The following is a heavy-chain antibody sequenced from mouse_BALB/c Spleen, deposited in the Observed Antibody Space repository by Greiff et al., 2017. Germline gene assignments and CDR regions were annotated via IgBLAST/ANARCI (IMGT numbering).Heavy chain of an antibody. Sequence: VKLMESGPGLVAPSQSLSITCTVSGFSLTSYGVHWVRQPPGKGLEWLGVIWAGGSTNYNSALMSRLSISKDNSKSQVFLKMNSLQTDDTAMYYCARDVRYDGTWFAYWGQGALVTVSA. J-gene: IGHJ3*01. CDR2: IWAGGST. CDR1: GFSLTSYG. V-gene: IGHV2-9*02. CDR3: ARDVRYDGTWFAY. D-gene: IGHD2-14*01.